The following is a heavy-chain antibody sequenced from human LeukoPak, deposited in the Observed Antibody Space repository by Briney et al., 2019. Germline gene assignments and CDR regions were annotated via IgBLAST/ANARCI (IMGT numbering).Heavy chain of an antibody. Sequence: GGSLRLSCAASGFTFSSYWMSWVRQAPGKGLEWVANIKQDGSEKYYVDSVKGRFTISRDNAKNSLYLQMNSLRAEDTAVYYCARGDFWSGNGVFDYWGQGTLVTVSS. V-gene: IGHV3-7*01. J-gene: IGHJ4*02. D-gene: IGHD3-3*01. CDR1: GFTFSSYW. CDR2: IKQDGSEK. CDR3: ARGDFWSGNGVFDY.